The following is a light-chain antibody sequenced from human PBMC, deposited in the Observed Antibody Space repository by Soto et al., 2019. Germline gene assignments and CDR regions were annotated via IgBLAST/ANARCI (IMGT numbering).Light chain of an antibody. J-gene: IGKJ4*01. Sequence: VFPRCRGPGPWSRAEGGTRSCRVSERIYSAYLGWYQQKPGQAPRLLIYGTSSRATGIPDRFSGSGSGTDFTLTISRLEPEDLAVYYCQQYGSSPLVFGGGTKVDI. V-gene: IGKV3-20*01. CDR2: GTS. CDR1: ERIYSAY. CDR3: QQYGSSPLV.